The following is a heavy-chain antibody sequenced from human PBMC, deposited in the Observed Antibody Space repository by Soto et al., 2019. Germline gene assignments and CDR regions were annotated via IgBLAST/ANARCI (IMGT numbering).Heavy chain of an antibody. J-gene: IGHJ5*02. CDR1: GGTFSSDA. CDR3: ARERGIVVVPAARNWFDP. CDR2: IIPIFGTA. D-gene: IGHD2-2*01. V-gene: IGHV1-69*06. Sequence: SVKVSCKASGGTFSSDAISWVRQAPGQGLEWMGGIIPIFGTANYAQKFQGRVTITADKSTSTAYMELSSLRSEDTAVYYCARERGIVVVPAARNWFDPWGQGTLVTVSS.